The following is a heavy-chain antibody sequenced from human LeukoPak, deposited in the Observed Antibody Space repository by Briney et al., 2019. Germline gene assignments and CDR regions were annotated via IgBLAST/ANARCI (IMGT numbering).Heavy chain of an antibody. CDR2: ISYDGSNK. V-gene: IGHV3-30*01. D-gene: IGHD4-23*01. CDR3: ARDSGYGGNTYYFDY. J-gene: IGHJ4*02. CDR1: GFTFSSYA. Sequence: PGRSLRLSCAASGFTFSSYAMHWVRQAPGKGLEWVAVISYDGSNKYYADSVKGRFTISRDNSKNTLYLQMNSLRAEDTAVYYCARDSGYGGNTYYFDYWGQGTLVTVSS.